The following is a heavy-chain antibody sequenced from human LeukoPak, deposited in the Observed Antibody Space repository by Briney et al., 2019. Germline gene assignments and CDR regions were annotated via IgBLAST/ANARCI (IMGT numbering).Heavy chain of an antibody. CDR2: IRYDGSNK. Sequence: GGSLRLSCAASGFTFSSYGMYWVRQAPGKGLEWVAFIRYDGSNKYYADSVKGRFTFSRDNSKNTLYLQMNSLRAEDTAVYYCAKDQLTYYFDSSGYYPLAYWGQGTLVTVSS. J-gene: IGHJ4*02. D-gene: IGHD3-22*01. V-gene: IGHV3-30*02. CDR1: GFTFSSYG. CDR3: AKDQLTYYFDSSGYYPLAY.